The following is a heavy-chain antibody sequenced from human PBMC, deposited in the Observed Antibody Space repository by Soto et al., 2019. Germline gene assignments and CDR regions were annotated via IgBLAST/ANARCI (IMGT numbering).Heavy chain of an antibody. J-gene: IGHJ3*02. Sequence: ASVKVSCKASGGTFSSYAISWVRQAPGQGLEWMGGIIPILGSANYAQKFQDRVTITADESTTTTYMELSSLRSEDAAVYYCASRERVDAFDIWGQGTMVTVSS. D-gene: IGHD1-26*01. V-gene: IGHV1-69*13. CDR1: GGTFSSYA. CDR2: IIPILGSA. CDR3: ASRERVDAFDI.